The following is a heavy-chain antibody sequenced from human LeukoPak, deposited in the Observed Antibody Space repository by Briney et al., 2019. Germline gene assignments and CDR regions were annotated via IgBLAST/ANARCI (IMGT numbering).Heavy chain of an antibody. CDR3: VPLGPDSSGVTRDYFDY. J-gene: IGHJ4*02. CDR1: GGSFSGYY. V-gene: IGHV4-34*01. Sequence: PSETLSLTCAVYGGSFSGYYRSWVRQPPGKGLGWIGEINHSGSTNYNPTLKSRVTISVDTSKNQFSLKLSSVTAADTAVYYCVPLGPDSSGVTRDYFDYWGQGTLVTVSS. D-gene: IGHD3-22*01. CDR2: INHSGST.